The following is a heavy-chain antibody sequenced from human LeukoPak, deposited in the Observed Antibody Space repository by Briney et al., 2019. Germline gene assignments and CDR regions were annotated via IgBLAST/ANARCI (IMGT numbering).Heavy chain of an antibody. D-gene: IGHD2-2*02. Sequence: SQTLSLTCTVSGGSISSGGYYWSWIPQHPGKGLEWIGYIYYGGSTYYNPSLKSRVTISVDTSKNQFSLKLSSVTAADTAVYYCARGWKSCSSTSCYRAFDPWGQGTLVTVSS. J-gene: IGHJ5*02. CDR3: ARGWKSCSSTSCYRAFDP. CDR2: IYYGGST. V-gene: IGHV4-31*03. CDR1: GGSISSGGYY.